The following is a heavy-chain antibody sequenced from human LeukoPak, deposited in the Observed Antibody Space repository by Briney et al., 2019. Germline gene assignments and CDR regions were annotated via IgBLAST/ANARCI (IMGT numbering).Heavy chain of an antibody. D-gene: IGHD6-13*01. V-gene: IGHV4-31*03. J-gene: IGHJ2*01. CDR3: ARRSPSSSWFDWYFDL. CDR2: IYYSGST. Sequence: PSETLSLTCTVSGGSISSGGYYWGWIRQHPGKGLEWIGYIYYSGSTYYNPSLKSRVTISVDTSKNQFSLKLSSVTAADTAVYYCARRSPSSSWFDWYFDLWGRGTLVTVSS. CDR1: GGSISSGGYY.